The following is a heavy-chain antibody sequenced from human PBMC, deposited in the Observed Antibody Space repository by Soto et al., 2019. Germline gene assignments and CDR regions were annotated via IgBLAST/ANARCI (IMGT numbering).Heavy chain of an antibody. D-gene: IGHD5-12*01. Sequence: PSETLSLTCTVSGGSISSYYWSWIWQPPRKGLEWIGYIYYSGSTNYNPSLKSRVTISVDTSKNQFSLKLSPVTAADTAVYYCARATDIVATIFDYWGQGTLVTVS. J-gene: IGHJ4*02. CDR1: GGSISSYY. V-gene: IGHV4-59*01. CDR3: ARATDIVATIFDY. CDR2: IYYSGST.